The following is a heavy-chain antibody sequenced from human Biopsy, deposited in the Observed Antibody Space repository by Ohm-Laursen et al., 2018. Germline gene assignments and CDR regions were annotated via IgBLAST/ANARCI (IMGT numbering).Heavy chain of an antibody. CDR3: AADINVWNVNY. CDR1: GYTLTALS. J-gene: IGHJ4*02. CDR2: FAPENGKT. Sequence: ATVKISCKVSGYTLTALSMHWVRQAPGRGLEWMGGFAPENGKTIYAQKFQGRVTMTEDTSTDTAYMELSSLRSEDTAVYYCAADINVWNVNYWGQGTQVTVSS. V-gene: IGHV1-24*01. D-gene: IGHD1-1*01.